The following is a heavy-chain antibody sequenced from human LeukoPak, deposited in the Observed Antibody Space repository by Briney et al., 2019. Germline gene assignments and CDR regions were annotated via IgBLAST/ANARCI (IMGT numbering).Heavy chain of an antibody. CDR3: AKALQFKNYYYYYMDV. Sequence: GGSLRLSCAASGFTFSSYGMHWVRQAPGKGLEWVAVISYDGSNKYYADSVKGRFTISRDNSKNTLYLQMNSLRAEDTAVYYCAKALQFKNYYYYYMDVWGKGTTVTVSS. J-gene: IGHJ6*03. V-gene: IGHV3-30*18. CDR2: ISYDGSNK. CDR1: GFTFSSYG. D-gene: IGHD6-19*01.